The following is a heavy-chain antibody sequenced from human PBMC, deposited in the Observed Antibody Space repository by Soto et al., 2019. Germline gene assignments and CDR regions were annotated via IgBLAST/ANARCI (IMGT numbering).Heavy chain of an antibody. D-gene: IGHD3-9*01. J-gene: IGHJ4*02. CDR3: ARDGLYDILTGYPYYFDY. CDR1: GFTFSSYG. Sequence: GGSLRLSCAASGFTFSSYGMHWVRQAPGKGLEWVAVIWYDGSNKYYADSVKGRFTISRDNSKNTLYLQMNSLRAEDTAVYYCARDGLYDILTGYPYYFDYWGQGTLVTVSA. CDR2: IWYDGSNK. V-gene: IGHV3-33*01.